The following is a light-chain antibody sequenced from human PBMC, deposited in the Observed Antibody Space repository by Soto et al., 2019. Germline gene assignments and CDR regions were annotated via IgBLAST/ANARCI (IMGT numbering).Light chain of an antibody. CDR3: VLLYGGAWV. CDR2: RTS. V-gene: IGLV7-43*01. CDR1: TGAVTSDYY. J-gene: IGLJ3*02. Sequence: QTVVTQEPSLTVSPGGTVTLTCALTTGAVTSDYYPNWFQRRPGQALRTLIYRTSNKHSWTPARFSGSLLGGKAALTLSGVQPEDEADYYCVLLYGGAWVFGGGTKMTVL.